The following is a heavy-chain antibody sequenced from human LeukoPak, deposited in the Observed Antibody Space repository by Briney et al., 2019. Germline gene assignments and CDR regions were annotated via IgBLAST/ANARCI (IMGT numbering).Heavy chain of an antibody. D-gene: IGHD3-22*01. V-gene: IGHV3-53*04. J-gene: IGHJ2*01. Sequence: GGSLRLSCAASGFAVSSNYMSWVRQAPGKGLEWVSVIYSGDSTYYADSVKGRFTISRHNPKNTLYLQMNSLRAEDTAVYYCAREGTPTGYYDSSGYFDWYFDLWGRGTLVTVSS. CDR1: GFAVSSNY. CDR3: AREGTPTGYYDSSGYFDWYFDL. CDR2: IYSGDST.